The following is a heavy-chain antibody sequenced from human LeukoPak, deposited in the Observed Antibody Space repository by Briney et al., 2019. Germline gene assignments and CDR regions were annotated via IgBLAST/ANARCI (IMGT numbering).Heavy chain of an antibody. CDR2: IYYSGST. CDR1: GGSISSYY. CDR3: ARGISIAAQPYYYYYMDV. Sequence: PSETLSLTCTVSGGSISSYYWSWIRQPPGKGLEWIGYIYYSGSTNYNPSLKSRVTISVDTSKNQFSLKLSSVTAADTAVYYCARGISIAAQPYYYYYMDVWGKGTTVTVSS. V-gene: IGHV4-59*12. J-gene: IGHJ6*03. D-gene: IGHD6-6*01.